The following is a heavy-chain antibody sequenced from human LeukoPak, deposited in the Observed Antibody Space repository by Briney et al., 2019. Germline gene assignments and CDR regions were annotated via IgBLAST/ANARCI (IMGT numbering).Heavy chain of an antibody. Sequence: GASVKVSCKASGYTFTSYYMHWVRQAPGQGLEWMGWINPNSGGTNYAQKFQGRVTMTRDTSISTAYMELSRLRSDDTAVYYCASCYPYKEIAFDIWGQGTMVTVSS. V-gene: IGHV1-2*02. CDR1: GYTFTSYY. CDR2: INPNSGGT. D-gene: IGHD3-16*01. CDR3: ASCYPYKEIAFDI. J-gene: IGHJ3*02.